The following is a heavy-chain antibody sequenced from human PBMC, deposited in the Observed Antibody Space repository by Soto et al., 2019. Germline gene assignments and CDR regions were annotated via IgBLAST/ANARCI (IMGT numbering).Heavy chain of an antibody. D-gene: IGHD6-13*01. CDR1: GGTFSSYA. CDR2: IIPIFGTA. CDR3: APRRQQNRNYYYYGMDV. V-gene: IGHV1-69*13. Sequence: GASVKVSCKASGGTFSSYAISWVRQAPGQGLEWMGGIIPIFGTANYAQKFQGRVTITADESTSTAYMELSSLRSEDTAVYYCAPRRQQNRNYYYYGMDVWGQGTTVTVSS. J-gene: IGHJ6*02.